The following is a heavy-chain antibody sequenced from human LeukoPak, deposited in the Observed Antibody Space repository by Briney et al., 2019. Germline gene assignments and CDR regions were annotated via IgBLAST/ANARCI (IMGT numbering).Heavy chain of an antibody. CDR3: ARSRWLAAFDI. D-gene: IGHD4-23*01. CDR2: IFYTGST. Sequence: PSETLSLTCTVSGVSISGNYWSWIRQPPGKGLEWIGYIFYTGSTNYNPSLKSRVTISVDTSKNQFSLKLSSVTAADTAVYYCARSRWLAAFDIWGQGTMVTVSS. CDR1: GVSISGNY. J-gene: IGHJ3*02. V-gene: IGHV4-59*01.